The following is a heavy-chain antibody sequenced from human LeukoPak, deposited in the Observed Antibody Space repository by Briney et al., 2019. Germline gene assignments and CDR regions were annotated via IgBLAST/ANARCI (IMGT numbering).Heavy chain of an antibody. Sequence: GASVKVSCKASGYTFTSYGISWVRQAPGQGLEWMGWISAYNGNTNYAQKLQGRVTMTTDTSTSTAYMELRSLRSDDTAVYYCARDDRGSTRVGYYYMDVWGKGTTVTVSS. J-gene: IGHJ6*03. CDR2: ISAYNGNT. D-gene: IGHD3-10*01. V-gene: IGHV1-18*01. CDR1: GYTFTSYG. CDR3: ARDDRGSTRVGYYYMDV.